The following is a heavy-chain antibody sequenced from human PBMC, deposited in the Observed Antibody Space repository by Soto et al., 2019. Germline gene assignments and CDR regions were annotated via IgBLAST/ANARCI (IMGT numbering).Heavy chain of an antibody. CDR1: GFSLSTSGVG. Sequence: QITLKESGPTLVKPTRTLTLTCTFSGFSLSTSGVGVGWIRQPPGKALEWLALIYWDDDKRYSPYLKSRLTITKDTSKNQVVLTMTNMDPVDTATYYCAHSLFDWLFGMGWFDPWGQGTLVTVSS. CDR2: IYWDDDK. J-gene: IGHJ5*02. CDR3: AHSLFDWLFGMGWFDP. D-gene: IGHD3-9*01. V-gene: IGHV2-5*02.